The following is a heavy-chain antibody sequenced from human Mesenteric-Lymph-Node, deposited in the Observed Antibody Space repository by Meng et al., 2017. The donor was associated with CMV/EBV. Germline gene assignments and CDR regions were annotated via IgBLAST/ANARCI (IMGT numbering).Heavy chain of an antibody. CDR2: IQDDGSKK. V-gene: IGHV3-30*02. J-gene: IGHJ4*02. CDR1: GFTFSSYG. D-gene: IGHD3-22*01. CDR3: ANFKRAPYYYDRSGDDC. Sequence: GESLKISCAASGFTFSSYGMHWVRQAPGKGLEWVAFIQDDGSKKDYADSVKGRFTISRDNSKNTLYLQMNSLRAEDTAVYYCANFKRAPYYYDRSGDDCWGQGTLVTVSS.